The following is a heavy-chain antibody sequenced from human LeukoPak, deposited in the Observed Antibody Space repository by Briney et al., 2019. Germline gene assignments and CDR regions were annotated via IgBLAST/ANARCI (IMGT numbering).Heavy chain of an antibody. D-gene: IGHD3-22*01. CDR1: GYTFTSYG. CDR3: ARNSFYYDSGGRLYQFDY. Sequence: ASVKVSCKAPGYTFTSYGITWVRQAPGQGLEWMGWISAYNGNTNYAHKLQGRVTMTTDTSTSTAYMEMRSLRSDDTAVYYCARNSFYYDSGGRLYQFDYWGQGTLVTVSS. J-gene: IGHJ4*02. V-gene: IGHV1-18*01. CDR2: ISAYNGNT.